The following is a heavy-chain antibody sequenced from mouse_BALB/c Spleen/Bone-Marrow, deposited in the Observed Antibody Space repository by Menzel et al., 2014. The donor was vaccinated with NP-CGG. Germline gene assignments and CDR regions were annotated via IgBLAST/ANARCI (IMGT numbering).Heavy chain of an antibody. CDR2: IRNKANGYTT. D-gene: IGHD2-4*01. V-gene: IGHV7-3*02. Sequence: EVQGVESGGGLVQPGGSLRLSCATSGFTFTDYYMSWVRQPPGKALEWLGFIRNKANGYTTEYSASVKGRFTISRDNSQSIPYLQMNTLRAEDSATYYCAREIINDYHWYFDVWGAGTTVTVSS. CDR1: GFTFTDYY. CDR3: AREIINDYHWYFDV. J-gene: IGHJ1*01.